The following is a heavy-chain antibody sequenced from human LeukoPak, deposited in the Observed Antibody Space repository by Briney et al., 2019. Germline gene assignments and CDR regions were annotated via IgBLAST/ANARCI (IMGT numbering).Heavy chain of an antibody. CDR1: GGSFSGYY. CDR3: ARGTMVRGPHGKYYYYYYMDV. J-gene: IGHJ6*03. Sequence: SETLSLTCAVYGGSFSGYYWSWIRQPPGKGLEWIGEINHSGSTNHNPSLKSRVTISVDTSKNQFSLKLSSVTAADTAVYYCARGTMVRGPHGKYYYYYYMDVWGKGTTVTVSS. CDR2: INHSGST. D-gene: IGHD3-10*01. V-gene: IGHV4-34*01.